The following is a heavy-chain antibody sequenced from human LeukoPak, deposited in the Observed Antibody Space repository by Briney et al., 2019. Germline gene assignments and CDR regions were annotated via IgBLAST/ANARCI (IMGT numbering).Heavy chain of an antibody. CDR2: IIPILGIA. CDR1: GYTFTSYG. V-gene: IGHV1-69*04. Sequence: SVKVSCKASGYTFTSYGISWVRQAPGQGLEWMGRIIPILGIANYAQKFQGRVTITADKSTSTAYMELSSLRSEDTAVYYCATGSSGGLYYFYYMDVWGKGTTVSVSS. CDR3: ATGSSGGLYYFYYMDV. J-gene: IGHJ6*03. D-gene: IGHD2-15*01.